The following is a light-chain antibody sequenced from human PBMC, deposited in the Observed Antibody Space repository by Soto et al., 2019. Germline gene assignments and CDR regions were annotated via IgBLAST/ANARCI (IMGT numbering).Light chain of an antibody. J-gene: IGKJ4*01. Sequence: DIQMTQSPSSVSASVGDRVTITCRASQGFSTWLAWYRRKPGRATELLIYSASSLHSGVPSRFSGSGSGTDFTLTISSLQPEDFATYYCQQANSFPRTFGGGTEVEIK. CDR2: SAS. CDR1: QGFSTW. CDR3: QQANSFPRT. V-gene: IGKV1-12*01.